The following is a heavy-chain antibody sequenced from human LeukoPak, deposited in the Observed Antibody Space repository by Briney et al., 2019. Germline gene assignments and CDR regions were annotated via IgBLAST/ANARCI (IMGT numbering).Heavy chain of an antibody. V-gene: IGHV3-7*01. D-gene: IGHD3-10*01. CDR1: GFTFSSYW. CDR3: ATDRGGWTT. Sequence: PGGSLRLSCAASGFTFSSYWMSWVRQAPGKGLEWVANIKQDGSEKYYVDSVKGRFTISRDNAKNTLYLQMNSVRAEDTAVYYCATDRGGWTTWGQGTLVTVSS. J-gene: IGHJ5*02. CDR2: IKQDGSEK.